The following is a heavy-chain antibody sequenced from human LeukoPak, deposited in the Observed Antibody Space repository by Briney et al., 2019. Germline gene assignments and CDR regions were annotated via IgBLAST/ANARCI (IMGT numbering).Heavy chain of an antibody. CDR3: AKEIYGDSTGARFQH. J-gene: IGHJ1*01. V-gene: IGHV3-23*01. CDR1: GFTISSYA. CDR2: ISGSGGST. Sequence: PGGSLRLSCAASGFTISSYAMSWVRQAPGKGLEWVSAISGSGGSTYYADSVKGRFTISRDNSKNTLYLQMNSLRAEDTAVYYCAKEIYGDSTGARFQHWGQGTLLTVSS. D-gene: IGHD4-17*01.